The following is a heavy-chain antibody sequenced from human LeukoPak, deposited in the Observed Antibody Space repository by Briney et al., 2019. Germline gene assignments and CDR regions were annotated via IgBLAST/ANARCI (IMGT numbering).Heavy chain of an antibody. CDR3: AAVQVGANYYFDY. V-gene: IGHV1-58*02. CDR2: IFVGSGNT. J-gene: IGHJ4*02. Sequence: TSVKVSCKASGFTFTSSAMQWVRQARGQRLEWIGWIFVGSGNTNYAQKFQERVTITRDMSASRAYMELSSLRSEDTAVYYCAAVQVGANYYFDYWGQGTLVTVSS. D-gene: IGHD4/OR15-4a*01. CDR1: GFTFTSSA.